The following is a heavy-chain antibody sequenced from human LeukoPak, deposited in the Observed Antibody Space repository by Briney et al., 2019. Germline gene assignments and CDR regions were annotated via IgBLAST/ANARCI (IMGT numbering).Heavy chain of an antibody. J-gene: IGHJ5*02. CDR1: GGSISSYY. CDR3: ARGAGTELSDP. D-gene: IGHD1-1*01. CDR2: IYYSGST. Sequence: SETLSLTCTVSGGSISSYYWSWIRQPPGKGLEWIGYIYYSGSTNYNPSLKSRVTISVDTSKNQFSLKLSSVTAADTAVYYCARGAGTELSDPWGQGTLVTVSS. V-gene: IGHV4-59*01.